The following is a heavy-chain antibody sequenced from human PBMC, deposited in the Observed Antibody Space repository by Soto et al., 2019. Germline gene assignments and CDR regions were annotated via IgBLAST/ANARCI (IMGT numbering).Heavy chain of an antibody. V-gene: IGHV4-59*12. D-gene: IGHD6-19*01. CDR2: VYYNGST. CDR1: GGPIAPFY. J-gene: IGHJ4*02. CDR3: ARTRGRGQWRDFYFDF. Sequence: QVQLQQSGPGLVKPSETLSLTCTVSGGPIAPFYWTWIRQSPGKGLESIGYVYYNGSTNYNPALKGRVTISLATSKSQFSLRLSSVTAADTAVYYCARTRGRGQWRDFYFDFWGQGSLVTVSS.